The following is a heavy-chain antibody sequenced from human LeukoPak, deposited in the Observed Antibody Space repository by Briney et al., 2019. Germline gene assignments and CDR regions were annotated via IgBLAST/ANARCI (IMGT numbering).Heavy chain of an antibody. CDR3: ARGSVTPDAGY. CDR1: GSSISNYY. J-gene: IGHJ4*02. Sequence: SETLSLTCTVSGSSISNYYWSWIRQPPGKGLEWIGYIYYNGNTNYNPSLKSRVAISVDTSKSQLSLKLSSVSAADTAVYYCARGSVTPDAGYWGQGTLVTVSS. CDR2: IYYNGNT. D-gene: IGHD4-17*01. V-gene: IGHV4-59*01.